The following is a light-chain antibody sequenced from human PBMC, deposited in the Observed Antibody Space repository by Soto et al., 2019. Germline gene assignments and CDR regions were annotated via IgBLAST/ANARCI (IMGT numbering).Light chain of an antibody. V-gene: IGKV3-15*01. CDR1: QSMRSN. CDR2: GAS. Sequence: IVMTQSAATVSLSPGERATLSCRASQSMRSNVAWYQQKPGQAPRLLIYGASTRATGISARFSGSGSGTEFTLTISSLQSEDFGVYYCQQYNNWWTFGQGTKVDIK. CDR3: QQYNNWWT. J-gene: IGKJ1*01.